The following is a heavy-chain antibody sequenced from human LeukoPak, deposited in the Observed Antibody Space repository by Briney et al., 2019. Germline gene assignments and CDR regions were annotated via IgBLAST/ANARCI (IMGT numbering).Heavy chain of an antibody. CDR3: ARTPRWFRYYYSMGV. CDR2: IYYSEST. CDR1: GGPMSRYY. J-gene: IGHJ6*03. V-gene: IGHV4-59*08. Sequence: SEPLSLTCTVCGGPMSRYYWSWLRQPPGKGVECRGYIYYSESTNYTTPLKSRVTLSGDASKNHFSLKLRSVTAGDTAVDYCARTPRWFRYYYSMGVWGKGTTVTVSS. D-gene: IGHD3-10*01.